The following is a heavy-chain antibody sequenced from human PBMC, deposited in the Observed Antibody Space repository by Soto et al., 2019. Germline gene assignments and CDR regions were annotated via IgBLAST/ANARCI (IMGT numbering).Heavy chain of an antibody. D-gene: IGHD6-19*01. J-gene: IGHJ5*02. Sequence: GGSLRLSCAASGFTFSSYAMSWVRQAPGKGLEWVSAISGSGSSTYYADSVKGRFTISRDNAKNSLYLQMNSLRAEDTAVYYCARDPPAAGWFTDWFDPWGQGTLVTVSS. V-gene: IGHV3-23*01. CDR1: GFTFSSYA. CDR3: ARDPPAAGWFTDWFDP. CDR2: ISGSGSST.